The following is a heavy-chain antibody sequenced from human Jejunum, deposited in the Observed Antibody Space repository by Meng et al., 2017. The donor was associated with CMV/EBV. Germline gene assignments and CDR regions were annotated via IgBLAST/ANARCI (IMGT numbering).Heavy chain of an antibody. CDR3: AKEADSRGWYTHD. V-gene: IGHV3-23*01. D-gene: IGHD6-19*01. J-gene: IGHJ4*02. Sequence: AAAGFTLSSEARSWVRQAPGKGLEWVSASSGSSDTTYYAASVKGRFTLSRDNSDNTLFLQMTSLRAEDTAVYYCAKEADSRGWYTHDWGQGTLVTVSS. CDR2: SSGSSDTT. CDR1: GFTLSSEA.